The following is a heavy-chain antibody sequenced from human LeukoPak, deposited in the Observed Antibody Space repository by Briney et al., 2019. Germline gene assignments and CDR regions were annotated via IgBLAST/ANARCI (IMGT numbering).Heavy chain of an antibody. J-gene: IGHJ5*02. CDR1: GYTFTSYA. D-gene: IGHD3-10*01. CDR2: ISAYNGNT. CDR3: ARDGAMVRGVITNWFDP. Sequence: VASVKVSCKASGYTFTSYAISWVRQAPEQGLEWMGWISAYNGNTNYAQKLQGRVTMTTDTSTSTAYMELRSLRSDDTAVYYCARDGAMVRGVITNWFDPWGQGTLVTVSS. V-gene: IGHV1-18*01.